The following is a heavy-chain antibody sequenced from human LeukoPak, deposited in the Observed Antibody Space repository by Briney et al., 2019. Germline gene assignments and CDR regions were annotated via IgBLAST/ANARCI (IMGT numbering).Heavy chain of an antibody. D-gene: IGHD2-15*01. CDR2: ISSSGSTI. CDR3: ARDGGGYCSGGSCRGLDY. J-gene: IGHJ4*02. CDR1: GFTFSSYE. V-gene: IGHV3-48*03. Sequence: GGSLRLSCAASGFTFSSYEMNWVRQAPGKGLEWVSNISSSGSTIYYADSVKGRFTISRDNAKNSLYLQMNSLRAEDTAVYYCARDGGGYCSGGSCRGLDYWGQGTLVTVSS.